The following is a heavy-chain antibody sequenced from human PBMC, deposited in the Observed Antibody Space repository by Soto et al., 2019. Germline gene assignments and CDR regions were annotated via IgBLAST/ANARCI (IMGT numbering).Heavy chain of an antibody. D-gene: IGHD3-16*01. Sequence: QVQLVESGGGVVQPGRSLRLSCAASGFTFSSLGMHWVRQAPGKGLEWVAIISNDGSRTYYADSVKGRFTISRDNSKNTLDLQLTNLRTEDTAIYFCVKEIIDSNDYPLDYWCQGTLVTVSS. V-gene: IGHV3-30*18. CDR1: GFTFSSLG. J-gene: IGHJ4*02. CDR3: VKEIIDSNDYPLDY. CDR2: ISNDGSRT.